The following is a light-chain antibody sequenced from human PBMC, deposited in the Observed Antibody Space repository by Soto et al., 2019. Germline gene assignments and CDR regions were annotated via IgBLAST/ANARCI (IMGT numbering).Light chain of an antibody. CDR3: QQYGRPPQT. J-gene: IGKJ1*01. CDR2: GTS. Sequence: EMVLTQSPGTLSLSPGERATLSCRASHTISSSYLAWYQQKPGQAPRLLIYGTSSRATDIPDRFTGSGSGTDFTLTISRLEPEDFAVYSCQQYGRPPQTFGQGTKVDIK. V-gene: IGKV3-20*01. CDR1: HTISSSY.